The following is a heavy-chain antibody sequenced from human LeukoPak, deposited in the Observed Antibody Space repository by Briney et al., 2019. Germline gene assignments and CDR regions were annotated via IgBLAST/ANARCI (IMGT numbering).Heavy chain of an antibody. Sequence: ASVKVSCKASGYTFTSYYMHWVRQAPGQGLEWMGIINPSGGSTSYAQTFQGRVTMTRATSTSTVYMELSSLRSEATAVYYCPRYSSGWYGSFDYWGQGTLVTVSS. CDR2: INPSGGST. D-gene: IGHD6-19*01. CDR3: PRYSSGWYGSFDY. CDR1: GYTFTSYY. V-gene: IGHV1-46*03. J-gene: IGHJ4*02.